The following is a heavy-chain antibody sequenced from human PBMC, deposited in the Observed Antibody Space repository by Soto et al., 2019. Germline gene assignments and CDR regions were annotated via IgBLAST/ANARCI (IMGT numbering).Heavy chain of an antibody. Sequence: QVHLKESGPGLVKPSETLSLTCNVSGVSITSNYWNWVRQPAGKRREWIGRIFHTGATNVNSNLRSRVIMSIDTSKNQFSLQLRPVTAADTTVYYCARDSPSSGRSFDLWGQGILVTVSS. V-gene: IGHV4-4*07. J-gene: IGHJ4*02. D-gene: IGHD1-26*01. CDR2: IFHTGAT. CDR3: ARDSPSSGRSFDL. CDR1: GVSITSNY.